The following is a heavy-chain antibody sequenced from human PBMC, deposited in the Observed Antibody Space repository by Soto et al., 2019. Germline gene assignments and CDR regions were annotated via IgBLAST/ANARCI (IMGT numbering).Heavy chain of an antibody. CDR3: AKTYFVWSSEQPYYFDY. Sequence: EVQLLDSGGGLVQPGGSLRLSCAASGFTFSNYAMTWVRQGPGKGLEWVSGISGSGGRSYYADSVKGRFTISRDNSKSTLYLQMNILRAKDTAVYYCAKTYFVWSSEQPYYFDYWGQGTLVTVSS. V-gene: IGHV3-23*01. CDR2: ISGSGGRS. J-gene: IGHJ4*02. D-gene: IGHD3-16*01. CDR1: GFTFSNYA.